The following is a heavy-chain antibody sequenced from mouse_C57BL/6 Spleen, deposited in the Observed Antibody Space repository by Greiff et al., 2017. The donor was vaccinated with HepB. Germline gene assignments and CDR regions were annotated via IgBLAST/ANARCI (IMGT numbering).Heavy chain of an antibody. D-gene: IGHD4-1*01. CDR1: GFTFSDYG. V-gene: IGHV5-17*01. CDR2: ISSGSSTI. Sequence: EVKLMESGGGLVKPGGSLKLSCAASGFTFSDYGMHWVRQAPEKGLEWVAYISSGSSTIYYADTVKGRFTISRDNAKNTLFLQMTSLRSEDTAMYYCARSWDVGFAYWGQGTLVTVSA. CDR3: ARSWDVGFAY. J-gene: IGHJ3*01.